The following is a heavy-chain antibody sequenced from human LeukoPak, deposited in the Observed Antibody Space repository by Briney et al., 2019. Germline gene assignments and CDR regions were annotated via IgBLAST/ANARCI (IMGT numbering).Heavy chain of an antibody. J-gene: IGHJ3*02. Sequence: PSETLSLTCTVSGGSISTSSYYWGWVRQPPGKGLEWIGNIFYSGSTYYSPSLKSRVTISLDTSRNQFSLKLNSVTAADTAVYYCARDGRTWGATEGDAFDIWGQGTMVTVSS. CDR2: IFYSGST. D-gene: IGHD1-26*01. CDR3: ARDGRTWGATEGDAFDI. V-gene: IGHV4-39*07. CDR1: GGSISTSSYY.